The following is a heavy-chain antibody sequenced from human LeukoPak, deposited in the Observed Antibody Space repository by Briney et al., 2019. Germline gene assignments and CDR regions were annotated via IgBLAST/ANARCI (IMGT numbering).Heavy chain of an antibody. Sequence: GASVKVSFKASGYTLTGYHVHWVRQAPGQGLEWMGWINPNTTNTKYAQKFQGRVTMTRDTSISTAYMEMSRLTSDDSAVYYCARGFAGLAEYSLHWGQGTLVTVSS. CDR1: GYTLTGYH. D-gene: IGHD3-3*01. J-gene: IGHJ1*01. CDR3: ARGFAGLAEYSLH. CDR2: INPNTTNT. V-gene: IGHV1-2*02.